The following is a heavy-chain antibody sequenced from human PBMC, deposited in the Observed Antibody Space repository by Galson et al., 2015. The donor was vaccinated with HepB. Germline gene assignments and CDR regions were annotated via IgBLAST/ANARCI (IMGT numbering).Heavy chain of an antibody. CDR1: GGTFSSYA. V-gene: IGHV1-69*13. D-gene: IGHD3/OR15-3a*01. CDR3: ATDRRSTPLDVWYFDL. Sequence: SVKVSCKASGGTFSSYAISWVRQAPGQGLEWMGGIIPIFGTANYAQKFQGRVTITADESTSTAYMELSSLRSEDTAVYYCATDRRSTPLDVWYFDLWGRGTLVTVSS. J-gene: IGHJ2*01. CDR2: IIPIFGTA.